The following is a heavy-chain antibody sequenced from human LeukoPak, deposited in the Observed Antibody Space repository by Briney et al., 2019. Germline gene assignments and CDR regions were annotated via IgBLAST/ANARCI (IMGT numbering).Heavy chain of an antibody. CDR1: GGSFSGYY. D-gene: IGHD3-22*01. CDR2: INHSGST. Sequence: PSETLSLTCAVYGGSFSGYYWSWIRQPPGKGLEWIGEINHSGSTNYNPSLKSRVTISVDTSKNQFSLKLSSVTAADTAVYYCASAPNYYDSSGYYEDYWGQGTLVTVSS. V-gene: IGHV4-34*01. J-gene: IGHJ4*02. CDR3: ASAPNYYDSSGYYEDY.